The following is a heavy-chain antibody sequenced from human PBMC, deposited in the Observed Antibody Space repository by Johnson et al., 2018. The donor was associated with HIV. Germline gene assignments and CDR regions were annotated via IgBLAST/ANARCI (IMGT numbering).Heavy chain of an antibody. V-gene: IGHV3-30*02. D-gene: IGHD4-17*01. Sequence: VQLVESGGGVVQPGGSLRLSCAASGFTFSSYGMHWVRQTPGKGLEWVAFIRYDGSNKYYADSVKGRFTISRNNSKNTLYLQMNSLRAEDTAVYDCAKVDRPLRAGAFDIWGQWTMVTVSS. CDR2: IRYDGSNK. CDR1: GFTFSSYG. CDR3: AKVDRPLRAGAFDI. J-gene: IGHJ3*02.